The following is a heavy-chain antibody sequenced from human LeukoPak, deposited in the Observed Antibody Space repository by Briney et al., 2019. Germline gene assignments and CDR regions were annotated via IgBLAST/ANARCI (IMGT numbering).Heavy chain of an antibody. CDR1: GGSISSSSYY. J-gene: IGHJ4*02. CDR2: IYYSGST. D-gene: IGHD3-22*01. V-gene: IGHV4-39*07. Sequence: SETLSLTCTVSGGSISSSSYYWGWIRQPPGKGLEWIGGIYYSGSTYYNPSLKSRVTISVDTSKNQFSLKLSSVTAADTAVYYCARYRRFSAAYGVVVVAHFDYWGQGTLVTVSS. CDR3: ARYRRFSAAYGVVVVAHFDY.